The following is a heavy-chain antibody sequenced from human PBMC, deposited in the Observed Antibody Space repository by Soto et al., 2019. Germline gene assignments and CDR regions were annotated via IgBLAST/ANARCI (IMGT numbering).Heavy chain of an antibody. CDR1: GGSVSNISDY. D-gene: IGHD3-10*01. J-gene: IGHJ6*03. Sequence: SETLSLTCTVSGGSVSNISDYWSWVRQPPGKGLEWIGYIYYSGSADYNPSLGSRVTISLDTSKNQFSLKLSSVTTADTAVYYCARGVEFAYYYY. V-gene: IGHV4-61*01. CDR2: IYYSGSA. CDR3: ARGVEFAYYYY.